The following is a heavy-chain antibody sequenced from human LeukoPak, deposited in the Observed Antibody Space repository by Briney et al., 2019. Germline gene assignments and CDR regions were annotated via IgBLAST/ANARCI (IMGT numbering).Heavy chain of an antibody. D-gene: IGHD6-13*01. CDR3: ARGPPQKYSSTWYG. CDR1: GGSISSSSYY. J-gene: IGHJ4*02. Sequence: KPSETLSLTCTVSGGSISSSSYYWGWIRQPPGKGLEWIGSIYYSGSTYYNPSLKSRVTISVDTSKNQFSLKLSSVTAADTAVYYCARGPPQKYSSTWYGWGQGTLVTVSS. V-gene: IGHV4-39*07. CDR2: IYYSGST.